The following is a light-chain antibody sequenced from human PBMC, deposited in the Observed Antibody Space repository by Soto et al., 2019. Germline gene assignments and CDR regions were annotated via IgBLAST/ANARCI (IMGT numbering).Light chain of an antibody. J-gene: IGLJ2*01. CDR2: GNN. Sequence: QSVLTQPPSVSGAPGQRVTISCTGSSSNIGAGYDVHWYQQLPGTAPKLLIFGNNNRPSGVPGRFSGSKSGTSASLAITGLQAEDEADYYCQSYDSSLSVVVFGGGTKLTV. CDR3: QSYDSSLSVVV. CDR1: SSNIGAGYD. V-gene: IGLV1-40*01.